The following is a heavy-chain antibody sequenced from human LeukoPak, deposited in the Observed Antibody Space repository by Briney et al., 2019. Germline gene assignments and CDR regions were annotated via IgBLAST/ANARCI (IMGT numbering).Heavy chain of an antibody. Sequence: QPGGSLRLSCAASGFTFSSYWMHWVRQAPGKGLVWVSRINSDGSSTSYADSVKGRFTISRDNAKNTLYLQMNSLRAEDTAIYYCVGRRSSSESNYWGQGTLVTVSS. D-gene: IGHD6-19*01. CDR1: GFTFSSYW. J-gene: IGHJ4*02. CDR3: VGRRSSSESNY. CDR2: INSDGSST. V-gene: IGHV3-74*01.